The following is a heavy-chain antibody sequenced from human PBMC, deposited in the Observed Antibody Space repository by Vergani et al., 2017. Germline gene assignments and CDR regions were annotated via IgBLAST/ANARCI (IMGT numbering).Heavy chain of an antibody. CDR2: TEYSGSA. J-gene: IGHJ6*02. CDR1: GGSISSYY. V-gene: IGHV4-59*01. Sequence: QVQLQESGPGVVKPSETLSLTCTVSGGSISSYYWSWIRPPPGTGQAWIGHTEYSGSANYNPSLKCRVTISVDTFKNQFSLKLSSVTGADTAVYYCARDGGYYDSSGYYYYYYGRDVWGQGTTVTVSS. D-gene: IGHD3-22*01. CDR3: ARDGGYYDSSGYYYYYYGRDV.